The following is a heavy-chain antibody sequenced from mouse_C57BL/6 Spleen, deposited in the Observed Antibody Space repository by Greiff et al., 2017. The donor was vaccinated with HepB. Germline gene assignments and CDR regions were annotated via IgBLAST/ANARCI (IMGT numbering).Heavy chain of an antibody. CDR1: GFSLTSYG. D-gene: IGHD2-1*01. CDR3: DKSQGGNYERYFDD. Sequence: VQLQQSGPGLVQPSQSLSITCTASGFSLTSYGVHWVRQSPGKGLEWLGVIWRGGSADYNAAFMSSLSITKDNSKSQVFFKMNRLQADDTAIYYCDKSQGGNYERYFDDWGQGTTVTVSS. CDR2: IWRGGSA. V-gene: IGHV2-5*01. J-gene: IGHJ2*01.